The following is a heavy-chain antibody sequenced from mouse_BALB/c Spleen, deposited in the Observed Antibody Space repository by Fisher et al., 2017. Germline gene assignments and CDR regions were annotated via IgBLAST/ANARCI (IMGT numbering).Heavy chain of an antibody. Sequence: KFKGKATLTVDKSSSTAHMELLSLTSEDSAVYYCGRGGYYPMDYWGQGTSVTVSS. CDR3: GRGGYYPMDY. J-gene: IGHJ4*01. V-gene: IGHV1-20*01.